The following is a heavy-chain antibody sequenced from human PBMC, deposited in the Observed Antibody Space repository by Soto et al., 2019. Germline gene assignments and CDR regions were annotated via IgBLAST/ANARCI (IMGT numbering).Heavy chain of an antibody. CDR2: IYHSGST. V-gene: IGHV4-4*02. CDR3: ARRGARIEELGLSTGFDP. CDR1: GGSISSSNW. J-gene: IGHJ5*02. D-gene: IGHD1-26*01. Sequence: SETLSLTCAVSGGSISSSNWWSWVRQPPGKGLEWIGEIYHSGSTNYNPSLKSRVTISVDKSKNQFSLKLSSVTAKDTAVYFCARRGARIEELGLSTGFDPWGQGTLVTVSS.